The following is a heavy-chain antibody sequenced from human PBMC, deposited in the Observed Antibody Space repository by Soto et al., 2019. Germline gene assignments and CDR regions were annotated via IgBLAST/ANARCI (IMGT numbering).Heavy chain of an antibody. D-gene: IGHD1-26*01. J-gene: IGHJ6*02. CDR3: AQGPLVGANYEYFDIDV. Sequence: GGALRRSCAAPGVPMSPAMTCVCQAPGEGMEWVSRLSGDGINTYYPDSVKCRFTFYRDDSQNTVYLQMDNLRVEDTAVYHWAQGPLVGANYEYFDIDVWGQGTTVPVSS. CDR1: GVPMSPA. CDR2: LSGDGINT. V-gene: IGHV3-23*01.